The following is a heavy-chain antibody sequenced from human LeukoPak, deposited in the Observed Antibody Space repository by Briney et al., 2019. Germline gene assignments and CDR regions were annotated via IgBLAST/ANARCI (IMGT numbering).Heavy chain of an antibody. Sequence: SETLSLTCTVSGGSISSYYWSWIRQPAGKGLERIGRIYTSGSTNYNPSLKSRVTMSVDTSKNQFSLKLSSVTAADTAVYYCARGGFYNYYDSSSYPNWFDPWGQGTLVTVSS. CDR3: ARGGFYNYYDSSSYPNWFDP. D-gene: IGHD3-22*01. V-gene: IGHV4-4*07. CDR2: IYTSGST. J-gene: IGHJ5*02. CDR1: GGSISSYY.